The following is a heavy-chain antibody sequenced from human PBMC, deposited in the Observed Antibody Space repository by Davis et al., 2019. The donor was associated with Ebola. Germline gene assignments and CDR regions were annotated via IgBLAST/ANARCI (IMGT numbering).Heavy chain of an antibody. Sequence: PSETLSLTCAVYGGSFSGYYWSWIRQPPGKGLEWIGEINHSGSTNYNPSLKSRVTISVDTSKNQFSLKLSSVTAADTAVYYCARVGSSWYNYYYGMDVWGQGTTVTVSS. D-gene: IGHD6-13*01. CDR2: INHSGST. J-gene: IGHJ6*02. CDR3: ARVGSSWYNYYYGMDV. CDR1: GGSFSGYY. V-gene: IGHV4-34*01.